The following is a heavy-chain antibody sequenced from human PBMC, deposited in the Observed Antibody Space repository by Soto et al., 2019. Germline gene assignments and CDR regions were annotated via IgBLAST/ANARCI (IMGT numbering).Heavy chain of an antibody. Sequence: GGSLRLSCAASGFTFTNYAMTWVRQAPGKGLEWVSTISGSGGDTYYADSIKGRFTISRDNSKNTLYLQMNSLRAVDTAVYYCAKRGGYAISFYDSWGQGTLVTVSS. D-gene: IGHD3-16*01. J-gene: IGHJ4*02. CDR1: GFTFTNYA. V-gene: IGHV3-23*01. CDR3: AKRGGYAISFYDS. CDR2: ISGSGGDT.